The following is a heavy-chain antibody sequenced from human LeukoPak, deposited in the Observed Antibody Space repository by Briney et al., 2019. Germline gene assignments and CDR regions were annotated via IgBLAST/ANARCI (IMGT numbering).Heavy chain of an antibody. CDR3: AGGTAYYDYVWGSYRAIGFDY. CDR1: GGSISSGGYY. D-gene: IGHD3-16*01. CDR2: IYYSGST. Sequence: SETLSLTCTVSGGSISSGGYYWSWIRQHPGKGLEWIGYIYYSGSTYYNPSLKSPVTISVDTSKNQFSLKLSSVTAADTAVYYCAGGTAYYDYVWGSYRAIGFDYWGQGTLVTVSS. V-gene: IGHV4-31*01. J-gene: IGHJ4*02.